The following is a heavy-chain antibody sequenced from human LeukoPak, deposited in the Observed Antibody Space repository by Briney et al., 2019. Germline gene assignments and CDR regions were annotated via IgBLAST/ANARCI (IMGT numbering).Heavy chain of an antibody. J-gene: IGHJ5*02. Sequence: GGSLRLSCAASGFTFSSYEMNWVRQAPGKGLEWVSYISSSGSTTYYADSVKGRFTISRDNPKNSLYLQMNSLRAEDTAVYYCARGIGFAPWGQGTLVTVAS. CDR2: ISSSGSTT. CDR3: ARGIGFAP. CDR1: GFTFSSYE. V-gene: IGHV3-48*03.